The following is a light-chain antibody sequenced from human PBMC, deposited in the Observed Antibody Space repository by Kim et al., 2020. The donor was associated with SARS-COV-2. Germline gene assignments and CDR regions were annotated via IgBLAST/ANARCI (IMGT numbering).Light chain of an antibody. CDR2: KAS. CDR1: QTISSW. Sequence: SVGDGFPITCRASQTISSWLAWYQQKPGKAPKLLIYKASALESGVPSRFSGSGSGTEFTLTISSLQPDDFATYYCQQFNSYPWTFGQGTRVDIK. CDR3: QQFNSYPWT. J-gene: IGKJ1*01. V-gene: IGKV1-5*03.